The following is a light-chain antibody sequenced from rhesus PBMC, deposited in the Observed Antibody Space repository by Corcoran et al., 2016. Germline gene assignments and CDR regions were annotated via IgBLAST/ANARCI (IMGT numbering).Light chain of an antibody. CDR2: NTN. Sequence: QAVVTQEPSLTVSPGGTVTLTFGSSTGAVSSGNYTHWLQKKPGQAPRGLIYNTNSKPSWTPARFSGSLAGGKAALTMSGAQPEDEAEYYGLLYYSGAVFGSGTKLT. CDR1: TGAVSSGNY. CDR3: LLYYSGAV. V-gene: IGLV7-76*01. J-gene: IGLJ6*01.